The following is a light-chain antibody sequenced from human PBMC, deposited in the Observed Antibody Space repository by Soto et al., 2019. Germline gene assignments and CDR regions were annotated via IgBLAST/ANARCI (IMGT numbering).Light chain of an antibody. CDR3: GTWDSSLSAVV. V-gene: IGLV1-51*01. CDR1: SSNIGNNY. Sequence: QSVLTQPPSVSAAPGQTVTISCSGSSSNIGNNYVSWYQQFPGTAPKLLIYDNNKRPSGIPDRFSGSKYGTSANLDITGLQTGDEDYYYGGTWDSSLSAVVFGGGTKLTVL. J-gene: IGLJ2*01. CDR2: DNN.